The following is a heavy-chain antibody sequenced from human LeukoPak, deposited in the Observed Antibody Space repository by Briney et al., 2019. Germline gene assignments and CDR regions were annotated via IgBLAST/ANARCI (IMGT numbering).Heavy chain of an antibody. CDR3: ARGRGYYDSSGYTFHFYFGLDV. J-gene: IGHJ6*02. Sequence: SETLSLTCAVYGGSFSGYYWNLIRQPPGKGLEWIGEIDHTGNTTYNPSLTSRVTMSVDTSTNQFSLRLISVTAADTAVYYCARGRGYYDSSGYTFHFYFGLDVWGQGTTVTVSS. D-gene: IGHD3-22*01. V-gene: IGHV4-34*01. CDR2: IDHTGNT. CDR1: GGSFSGYY.